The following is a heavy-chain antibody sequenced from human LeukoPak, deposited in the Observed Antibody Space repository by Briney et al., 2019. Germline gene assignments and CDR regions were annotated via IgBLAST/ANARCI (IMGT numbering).Heavy chain of an antibody. D-gene: IGHD1-14*01. CDR3: ARDRRYRGSFDY. CDR1: GFPFTVYP. CDR2: SSSDETYK. J-gene: IGHJ4*02. V-gene: IGHV3-30-3*01. Sequence: GGSLRLSCAASGFPFTVYPTHWVRQAPGKGLEWVSVSSSDETYKFYADSVRGRFTISRDNSKNRLYLQMSDLRAEDTAVYFCARDRRYRGSFDYWGQGTLVTVSS.